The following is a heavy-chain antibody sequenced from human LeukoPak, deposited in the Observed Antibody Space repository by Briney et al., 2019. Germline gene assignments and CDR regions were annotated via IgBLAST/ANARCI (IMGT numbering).Heavy chain of an antibody. CDR2: ISGSVGST. J-gene: IGHJ4*02. V-gene: IGHV3-23*01. D-gene: IGHD2-15*01. CDR1: RFIFSSYA. Sequence: GRSLRLSCAASRFIFSSYAMTCVRQAPGKGREWVSAISGSVGSTYYADSVKGRFTISRDTSKSTLYLKMNSLRAEDTAVYYCAKRSGDSYYLDSWGQGTLVTVSS. CDR3: AKRSGDSYYLDS.